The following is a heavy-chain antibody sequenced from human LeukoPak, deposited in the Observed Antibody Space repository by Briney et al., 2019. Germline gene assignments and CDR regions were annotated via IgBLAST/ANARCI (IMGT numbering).Heavy chain of an antibody. CDR1: GFTFSSHG. CDR3: VRDRSSQWFDY. Sequence: LGESLKISCAASGFTFSSHGMHWVRQAPGKGLEWVAVIWYDGSDKYYGDSVKGRFTISRDNSRNTLYLQMNSLRAEDTAVYYCVRDRSSQWFDYWGQGTPVSVSS. J-gene: IGHJ4*02. CDR2: IWYDGSDK. D-gene: IGHD6-19*01. V-gene: IGHV3-33*01.